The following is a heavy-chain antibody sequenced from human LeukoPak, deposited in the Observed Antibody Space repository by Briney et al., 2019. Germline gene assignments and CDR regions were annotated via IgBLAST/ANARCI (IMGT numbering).Heavy chain of an antibody. J-gene: IGHJ6*02. D-gene: IGHD3-10*01. CDR1: GGSFSGYY. V-gene: IGHV4-34*01. CDR3: ARNRRFGEFPYYYYGMDV. Sequence: SETLSLTCAVYGGSFSGYYWSWIRQPPGKGLEWIGEINHSGGTNYNPSLKSRVTISVDTSKNQFSLKLSSVTAADTAVYYCARNRRFGEFPYYYYGMDVWGQGTTVTVSS. CDR2: INHSGGT.